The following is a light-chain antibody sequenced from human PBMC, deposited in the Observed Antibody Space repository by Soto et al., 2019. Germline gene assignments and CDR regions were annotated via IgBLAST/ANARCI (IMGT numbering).Light chain of an antibody. CDR2: KSS. J-gene: IGKJ1*01. CDR1: QTISSW. CDR3: QHYNSYSEA. Sequence: DIQMTQSPSTLSGSVGDRVTITCRASQTISSWLAWYQQKPGKAPMLLIYKSSTLKSGVPSRFSGSGSGTELTLTISSLQPDDFATYYCQHYNSYSEAFGQGTKVELK. V-gene: IGKV1-5*03.